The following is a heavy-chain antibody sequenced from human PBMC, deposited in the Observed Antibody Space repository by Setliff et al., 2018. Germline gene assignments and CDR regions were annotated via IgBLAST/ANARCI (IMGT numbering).Heavy chain of an antibody. Sequence: GGSLRLSCAASGFTISYYAIHWVRQAPGKGLEWVAVSRYAENYQYYADSVKGRFTISRDNSENTLYLQMNSLRPDDTAVYHCARTCSGSGCYAGLESWGQGTPVTVSS. D-gene: IGHD2-15*01. J-gene: IGHJ4*02. CDR3: ARTCSGSGCYAGLES. V-gene: IGHV3-30-3*01. CDR1: GFTISYYA. CDR2: SRYAENYQ.